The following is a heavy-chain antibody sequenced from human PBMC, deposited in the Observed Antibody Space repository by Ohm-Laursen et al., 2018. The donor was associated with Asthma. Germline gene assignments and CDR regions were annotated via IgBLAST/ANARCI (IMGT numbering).Heavy chain of an antibody. J-gene: IGHJ5*02. CDR2: IWYDGSNK. V-gene: IGHV3-33*01. CDR3: ARVKGSGWYIKGWFDP. CDR1: GFTFSSYG. D-gene: IGHD6-19*01. Sequence: SLRLSCAASGFTFSSYGMHWVRQAPGTGLEWVAVIWYDGSNKYYADSVKGRFTISRDNSKNTLYLQMNSLRAEDTAVYYCARVKGSGWYIKGWFDPWGQGTLVTVSS.